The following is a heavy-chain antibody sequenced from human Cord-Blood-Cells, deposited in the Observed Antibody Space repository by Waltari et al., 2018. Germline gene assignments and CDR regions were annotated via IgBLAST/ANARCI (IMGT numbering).Heavy chain of an antibody. V-gene: IGHV3-9*01. CDR3: AKDFGSGDY. CDR1: GLTFDDYD. Sequence: EVQLVESGGGLVQPGRSLRLSCAASGLTFDDYDMHWVQQAPGKGLEWVSSISWNSGSIGYADSVKGRITISRDNAKNSLYLQMNSLRAEDTALYYCAKDFGSGDYWGQGTLVTVSS. J-gene: IGHJ4*02. D-gene: IGHD1-26*01. CDR2: ISWNSGSI.